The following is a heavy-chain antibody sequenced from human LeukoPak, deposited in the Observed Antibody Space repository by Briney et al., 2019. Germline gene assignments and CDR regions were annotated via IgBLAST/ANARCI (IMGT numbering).Heavy chain of an antibody. CDR1: GFTFSSYA. D-gene: IGHD5-18*01. CDR3: AKGSAGRGYSYGY. J-gene: IGHJ4*02. CDR2: ISGSGGST. Sequence: GGSLRLSCAASGFTFSSYAMSWVRQAPGKELEWVSAISGSGGSTYYADSVKGRFTISRDNSKNTLYLQMNSLRAEDTAVYYCAKGSAGRGYSYGYWGQGTLVTVSS. V-gene: IGHV3-23*01.